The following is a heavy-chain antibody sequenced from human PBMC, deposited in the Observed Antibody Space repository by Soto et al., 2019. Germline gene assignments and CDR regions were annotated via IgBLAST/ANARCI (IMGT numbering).Heavy chain of an antibody. CDR1: GGSISSGGYY. V-gene: IGHV4-31*03. J-gene: IGHJ6*02. CDR3: ARAGYDFWRGYLNAGHPIGYYYYGMDV. CDR2: IYYSGST. Sequence: PSETLSLTCTVSGGSISSGGYYWSWIRQHPGKGLEWIGYIYYSGSTYYNPSLKSRVTISVDTSKNQFSLKLSSVTAADTAVYYCARAGYDFWRGYLNAGHPIGYYYYGMDVWGQGTTVTVSS. D-gene: IGHD3-3*01.